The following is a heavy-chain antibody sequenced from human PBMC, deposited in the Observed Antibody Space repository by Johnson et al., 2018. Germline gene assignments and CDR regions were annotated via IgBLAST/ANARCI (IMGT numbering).Heavy chain of an antibody. CDR2: ISSNGGST. D-gene: IGHD2-2*01. J-gene: IGHJ6*03. Sequence: VQLQESGGGLVQPGGSLRLSCAASGFTFSSYAMHWVRQAPGKGLEYVSAISSNGGSTYYANSVKGRFTISRDNSKNTLYLQMNSRRAEDTAVYYCARVDGYCSRTSCNYYYYMDVWGKGTTVTVSS. CDR1: GFTFSSYA. CDR3: ARVDGYCSRTSCNYYYYMDV. V-gene: IGHV3-64*01.